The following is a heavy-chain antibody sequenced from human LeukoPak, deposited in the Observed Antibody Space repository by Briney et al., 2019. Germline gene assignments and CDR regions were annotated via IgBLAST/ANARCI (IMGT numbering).Heavy chain of an antibody. CDR2: IIPIFGIA. V-gene: IGHV1-69*04. CDR1: GGTFSSYA. CDR3: ARVGSSDYFDY. J-gene: IGHJ4*02. Sequence: GASVKVSCKASGGTFSSYAISWVRQAPGQGLEWMGRIIPIFGIANYAQKFRGRVTITADKSTSTAYMELSSLRSEDTAVYYCARVGSSDYFDYWGQGTLVTVSS.